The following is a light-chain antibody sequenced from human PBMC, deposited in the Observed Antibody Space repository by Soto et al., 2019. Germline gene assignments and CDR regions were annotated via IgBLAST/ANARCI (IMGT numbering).Light chain of an antibody. J-gene: IGLJ2*01. CDR1: SSNIGAGYH. V-gene: IGLV1-40*01. CDR2: GNT. CDR3: QSYDSSLSAWV. Sequence: QAVVTQPPSVSGAPGQRVTISCTGGSSNIGAGYHVHWYQHLPGTAPKLLIYGNTNRPSGVPDRFSGSKSGTSASLAITGLQAEDEADYYCQSYDSSLSAWVFGGGTKVTVL.